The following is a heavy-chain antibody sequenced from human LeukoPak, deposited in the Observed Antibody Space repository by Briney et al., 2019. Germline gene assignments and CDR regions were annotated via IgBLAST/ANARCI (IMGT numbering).Heavy chain of an antibody. D-gene: IGHD3-10*01. J-gene: IGHJ4*02. Sequence: SETLSLTCTVSGGSISSYYWSWIRQPPGKGLEWIGYIYYSGSTNYNPSLKSRVTISVDTSKNQFPLRLSSVTAADTAVYYCATWPGRGDYYFDYWGQGTLVTVSS. CDR3: ATWPGRGDYYFDY. V-gene: IGHV4-59*12. CDR1: GGSISSYY. CDR2: IYYSGST.